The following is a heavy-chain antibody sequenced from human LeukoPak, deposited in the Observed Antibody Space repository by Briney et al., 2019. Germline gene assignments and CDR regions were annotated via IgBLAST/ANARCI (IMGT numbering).Heavy chain of an antibody. CDR1: GFTFSSHW. J-gene: IGHJ4*02. CDR3: ARGPSSGGFFVGDY. CDR2: INSEGSST. Sequence: PGGSLRLPCAASGFTFSSHWMHWVRQVPGKGLVWVSRINSEGSSTSYADSVKGRFTISRDNAKNTLYLQMYGLGVEDTAVYYCARGPSSGGFFVGDYWGQGTLVTVSS. V-gene: IGHV3-74*01. D-gene: IGHD6-19*01.